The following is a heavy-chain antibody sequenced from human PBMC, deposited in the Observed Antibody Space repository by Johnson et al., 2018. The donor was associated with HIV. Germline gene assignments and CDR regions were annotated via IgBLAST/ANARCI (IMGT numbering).Heavy chain of an antibody. CDR1: GFTFSSYA. Sequence: VQLVESGGGLVQPGGSLRLSCAASGFTFSSYAMSWVRQAPGKGLEWVSAISGSGGRTYYAASVKGRFTISRDNAKNSMHLQMHRLRAEDTAVYYCAREGYYDSSGYYSIWGQGTMVTVSS. V-gene: IGHV3-23*04. J-gene: IGHJ3*02. CDR3: AREGYYDSSGYYSI. D-gene: IGHD3-22*01. CDR2: ISGSGGRT.